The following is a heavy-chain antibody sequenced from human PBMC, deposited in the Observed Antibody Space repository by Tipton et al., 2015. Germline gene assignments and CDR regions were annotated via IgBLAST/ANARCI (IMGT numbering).Heavy chain of an antibody. J-gene: IGHJ4*02. CDR3: ARDGGRSPPDY. CDR2: IKYDGSEK. V-gene: IGHV3-7*01. D-gene: IGHD3-16*01. CDR1: GFSFSNYW. Sequence: SLRLSCAASGFSFSNYWMIWLRQTPGKGLEWVANIKYDGSEKFYVDSVKGRFTISRDNARNSLFLQMNSRRSDDTALYYCARDGGRSPPDYWGQGTLVSISS.